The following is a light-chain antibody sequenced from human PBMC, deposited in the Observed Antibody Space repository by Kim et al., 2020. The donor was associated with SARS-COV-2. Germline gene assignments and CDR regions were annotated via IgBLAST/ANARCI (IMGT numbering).Light chain of an antibody. Sequence: SITISCTGNSSDVGSYNLVSWYQQPPGKAPKLMIYEVSKRPSGVSNRFSGSKSGNTASLTISGLQAEDEADYYCCSYAGSSTFDVVFGGGTQLTVL. J-gene: IGLJ2*01. CDR2: EVS. CDR1: SSDVGSYNL. CDR3: CSYAGSSTFDVV. V-gene: IGLV2-23*02.